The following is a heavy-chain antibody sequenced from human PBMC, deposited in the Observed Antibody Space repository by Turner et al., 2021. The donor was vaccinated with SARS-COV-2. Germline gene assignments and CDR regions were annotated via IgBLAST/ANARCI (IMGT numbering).Heavy chain of an antibody. CDR2: IYYSGSA. CDR3: ARLMDTAMDYYGTDV. J-gene: IGHJ6*02. V-gene: IGHV4-39*01. D-gene: IGHD5-18*01. CDR1: GGSISSSSYY. Sequence: QLQLQESGPVLAKPSEALSLTCTVSGGSISSSSYYWGWIRQPPGKGLEWIGNIYYSGSAYYNPSLKSRVTISVDPSKNQFSLKLTSVTAADTAVYYCARLMDTAMDYYGTDVWGQGTTVTVSS.